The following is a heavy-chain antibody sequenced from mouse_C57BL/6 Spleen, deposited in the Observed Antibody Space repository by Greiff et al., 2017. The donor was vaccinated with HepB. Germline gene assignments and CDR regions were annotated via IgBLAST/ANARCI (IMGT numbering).Heavy chain of an antibody. J-gene: IGHJ2*01. D-gene: IGHD3-2*02. CDR2: ISYDGSN. V-gene: IGHV3-6*01. CDR1: GYSITSGYY. CDR3: ARGGSSGSDY. Sequence: DVKLQESGPGLVKPSQSLSLTCSVTGYSITSGYYWNWIRQFPGNKLEWMGYISYDGSNNYNPSLKNRISITRDTSKNQFFLKLNSVTTEDTATYYCARGGSSGSDYWGQGTTLTVSS.